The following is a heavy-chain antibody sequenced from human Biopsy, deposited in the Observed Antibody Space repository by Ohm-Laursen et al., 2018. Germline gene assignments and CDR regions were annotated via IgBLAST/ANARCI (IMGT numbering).Heavy chain of an antibody. CDR2: INHRGTT. D-gene: IGHD1-14*01. J-gene: IGHJ5*02. Sequence: GTLSLTCAVYGGSFSDYYWTWIRQPPGKGLEWIGEINHRGTTSYNPSLKSRVTMSVDTSKNKFSLRVSSVTAAYTAVYYCARDRDRRGWFDPWGQGTLVTVSS. CDR1: GGSFSDYY. V-gene: IGHV4-34*01. CDR3: ARDRDRRGWFDP.